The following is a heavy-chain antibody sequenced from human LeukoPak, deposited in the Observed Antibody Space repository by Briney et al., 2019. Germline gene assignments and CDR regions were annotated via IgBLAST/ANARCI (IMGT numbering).Heavy chain of an antibody. Sequence: GGSLRLSWAASGFTFSSYAMSWVRQAPGKGLEWISAISGSSGSTYYADSVKGRFTISRDNSKNTLYLQMNSLRAEDTAVYYCATYTIVPSGVDYWGQGTLVTVSS. CDR3: ATYTIVPSGVDY. D-gene: IGHD2/OR15-2a*01. CDR1: GFTFSSYA. J-gene: IGHJ4*02. V-gene: IGHV3-23*01. CDR2: ISGSSGST.